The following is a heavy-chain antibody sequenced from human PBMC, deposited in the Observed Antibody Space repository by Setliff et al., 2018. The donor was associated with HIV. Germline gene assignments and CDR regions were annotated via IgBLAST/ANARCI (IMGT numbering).Heavy chain of an antibody. CDR3: AGSSRVNCGGDCYLFDY. CDR1: GGSVNDFY. J-gene: IGHJ4*02. D-gene: IGHD2-21*02. Sequence: SETLSLTCTVSGGSVNDFYCSWIRQPPGKGLEWIGYIHTSGRTINNPSLKSRVTMSVDTSKNQFSLILTSVTAADTAVYYCAGSSRVNCGGDCYLFDYWGQGTPVTVSS. V-gene: IGHV4-4*09. CDR2: IHTSGRT.